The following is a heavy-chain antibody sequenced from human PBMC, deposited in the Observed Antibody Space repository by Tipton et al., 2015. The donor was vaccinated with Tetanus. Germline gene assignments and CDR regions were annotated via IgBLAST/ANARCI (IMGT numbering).Heavy chain of an antibody. CDR1: GGTYTTHG. Sequence: QVQLVQSGAEMKRPGSSVKVSCKASGGTYTTHGVTWVRQAPGQTLEWMGGIIPKFQTTKYAQKFEDRVTITADESATTAYMELRSLKSDDTAIYYCLRHPVGAVPKGYNWFDPWGQGTLVTVSS. V-gene: IGHV1-69*01. CDR2: IIPKFQTT. J-gene: IGHJ5*02. D-gene: IGHD1-26*01. CDR3: LRHPVGAVPKGYNWFDP.